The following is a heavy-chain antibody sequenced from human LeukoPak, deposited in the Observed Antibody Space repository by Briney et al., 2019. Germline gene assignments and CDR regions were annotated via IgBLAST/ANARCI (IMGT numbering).Heavy chain of an antibody. CDR2: INPSGGST. CDR1: GYTFTSYY. V-gene: IGHV1-46*01. Sequence: ASVNVSCKASGYTFTSYYMHWVRQAPGQGLEWMGIINPSGGSTSYAQKFQGRVTMTRGTSTSTVYMELSSLRAEDTAVYYCARDAMTTVTPDAFDIWGQGTMVTVSS. D-gene: IGHD4-17*01. CDR3: ARDAMTTVTPDAFDI. J-gene: IGHJ3*02.